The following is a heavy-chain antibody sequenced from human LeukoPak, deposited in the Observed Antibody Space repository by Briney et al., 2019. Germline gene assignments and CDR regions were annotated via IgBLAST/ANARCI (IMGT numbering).Heavy chain of an antibody. J-gene: IGHJ4*02. Sequence: PSETLSLTCAVCGWSFSGNYWSWIRQPPGKGLEWVREINPSGSTNYSPSLKSRVTISIDTPKNQFSLKLSSVTAADTAVYYCARGYGSGSYYTYWGQGTLVTVSS. CDR2: INPSGST. CDR3: ARGYGSGSYYTY. D-gene: IGHD3-10*01. V-gene: IGHV4-34*01. CDR1: GWSFSGNY.